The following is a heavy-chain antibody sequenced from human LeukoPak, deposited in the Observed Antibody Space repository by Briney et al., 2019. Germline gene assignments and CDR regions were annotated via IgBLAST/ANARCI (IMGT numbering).Heavy chain of an antibody. Sequence: PGGSLRLSCAASGFTVSSNYMSWVRQAPGKGLEWVSVIYSGGSTYYADSVKGRFTISRDNAKNSLYLQMNSLRAEATTVYCCARDTPRSVGGADAFDIWGQGTMVTVSS. CDR3: ARDTPRSVGGADAFDI. D-gene: IGHD1-26*01. J-gene: IGHJ3*02. CDR2: IYSGGST. V-gene: IGHV3-66*01. CDR1: GFTVSSNY.